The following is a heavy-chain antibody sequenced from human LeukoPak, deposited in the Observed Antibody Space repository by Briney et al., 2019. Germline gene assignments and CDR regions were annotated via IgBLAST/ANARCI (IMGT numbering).Heavy chain of an antibody. CDR1: GFTFSSYS. V-gene: IGHV3-21*01. CDR3: ARDLSGWADY. J-gene: IGHJ4*02. CDR2: IHSSGSYI. D-gene: IGHD6-19*01. Sequence: GGSLRLSCAASGFTFSSYSMNGVRQAPGGGLVWVSSIHSSGSYIHYADSVKGRFTISRDNAKKSLFLQMNSLTAEDTGVYYCARDLSGWADYWGQGTLVTVSS.